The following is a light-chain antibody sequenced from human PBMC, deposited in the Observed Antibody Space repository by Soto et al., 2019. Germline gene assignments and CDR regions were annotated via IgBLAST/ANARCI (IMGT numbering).Light chain of an antibody. CDR1: QSISSNK. Sequence: ENVLGRAPGRLALSPGGRATPSCRASQSISSNKLAWYQHNPGQAPRLLIYGASNRATGVPDRFSGSGSGTDFTLTISRLEPEDFAVYYCQQYGSSPITFGQGTRLEIK. CDR2: GAS. J-gene: IGKJ5*01. CDR3: QQYGSSPIT. V-gene: IGKV3-20*01.